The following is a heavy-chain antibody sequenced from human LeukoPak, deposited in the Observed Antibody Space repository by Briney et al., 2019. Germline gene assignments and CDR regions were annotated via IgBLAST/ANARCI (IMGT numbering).Heavy chain of an antibody. CDR1: GYTFTGYY. J-gene: IGHJ5*02. CDR3: ARVGFSAEFDP. CDR2: INPNSGGT. V-gene: IGHV1-2*02. Sequence: VASVKVSCKASGYTFTGYYMPWVRQAHGQGLEWMGWINPNSGGTNYAQKFQGRVTMTRDTSISTAYMELSRLRSDDTAVYYCARVGFSAEFDPWGQGTLVTVSS.